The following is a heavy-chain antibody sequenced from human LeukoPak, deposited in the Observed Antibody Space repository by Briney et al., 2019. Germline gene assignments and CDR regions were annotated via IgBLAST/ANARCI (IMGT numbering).Heavy chain of an antibody. CDR2: ISGSGGST. Sequence: GGSLRLSCAASGFTFSSYAMSWVRQAPGKGLEWVSAISGSGGSTYYADSVKGRFTISRGNSKNTLYLQMNSLRAEDTAVYYCAKGTGGDYYDSSGYEHWGQGTLVTVSS. CDR3: AKGTGGDYYDSSGYEH. J-gene: IGHJ1*01. D-gene: IGHD3-22*01. V-gene: IGHV3-23*01. CDR1: GFTFSSYA.